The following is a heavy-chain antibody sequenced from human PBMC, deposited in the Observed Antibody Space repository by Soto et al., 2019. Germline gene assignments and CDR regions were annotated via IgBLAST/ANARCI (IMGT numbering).Heavy chain of an antibody. Sequence: GGSLRLSCEASGFTFNDYSMDWVRQAPEKGLEWVSSISSSGTYIYYADSVKGRFAISRDNANNVMYLQMDTLRAEDTAVYYCVRAGHVFDVHYYGMDLWGQGTTVTAP. D-gene: IGHD3-10*01. CDR1: GFTFNDYS. J-gene: IGHJ6*02. CDR3: VRAGHVFDVHYYGMDL. V-gene: IGHV3-21*01. CDR2: ISSSGTYI.